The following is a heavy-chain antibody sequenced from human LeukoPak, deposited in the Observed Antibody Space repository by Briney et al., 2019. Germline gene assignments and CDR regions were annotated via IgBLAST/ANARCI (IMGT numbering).Heavy chain of an antibody. Sequence: SETLSLTCTLSGGSISNYYWIWVRQPPGKGLEWIGYIYYTWSTNYNSALKSRVTMSVDTSKNQFSLKLTSVTAADTAVYYCVRGGHWFDPWGQGALVSVSS. CDR1: GGSISNYY. CDR3: VRGGHWFDP. J-gene: IGHJ5*02. CDR2: IYYTWST. V-gene: IGHV4-59*01.